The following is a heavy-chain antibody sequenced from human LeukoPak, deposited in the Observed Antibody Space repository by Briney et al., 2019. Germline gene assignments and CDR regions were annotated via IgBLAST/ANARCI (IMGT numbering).Heavy chain of an antibody. CDR3: ARHPIVGAAGAFDI. Sequence: SVKVSCKASGYTFTSYAMNWVRQAPGQGLEWMGGIIPIFGTANYAQKFQGRVTITADKSATTAYMELSSLRSEDTAVYYCARHPIVGAAGAFDIWGQGTMVTVSS. CDR2: IIPIFGTA. J-gene: IGHJ3*02. V-gene: IGHV1-69*06. CDR1: GYTFTSYA. D-gene: IGHD1-26*01.